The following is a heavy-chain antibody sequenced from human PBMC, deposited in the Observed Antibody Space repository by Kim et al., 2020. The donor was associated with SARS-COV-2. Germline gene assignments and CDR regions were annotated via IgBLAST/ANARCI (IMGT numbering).Heavy chain of an antibody. J-gene: IGHJ6*02. V-gene: IGHV3-53*01. CDR3: TREAYGASGNYYYYGMDV. Sequence: GGSLRLSCAASGFIVSSNYMSWVRQAPGKGLEWVSVIYTGGSADYADSVKGRFTISRDNSKNTLYLQMNSLTAEDTAVYYCTREAYGASGNYYYYGMDVCGRGTTGTVSS. CDR2: IYTGGSA. CDR1: GFIVSSNY. D-gene: IGHD4-17*01.